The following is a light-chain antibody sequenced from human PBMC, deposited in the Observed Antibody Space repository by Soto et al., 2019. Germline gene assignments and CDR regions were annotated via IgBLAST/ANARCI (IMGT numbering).Light chain of an antibody. Sequence: DIQMTQSPSSLSASVGDRVTITCQASQGINSYLNWYQQKPGKAPKLLIYDASNLETGVPSRFSGSGSCTDFSFTISSLQPEDIATYYCQQYDNLPHTFGRGTKLEIK. CDR2: DAS. CDR1: QGINSY. CDR3: QQYDNLPHT. J-gene: IGKJ2*01. V-gene: IGKV1-33*01.